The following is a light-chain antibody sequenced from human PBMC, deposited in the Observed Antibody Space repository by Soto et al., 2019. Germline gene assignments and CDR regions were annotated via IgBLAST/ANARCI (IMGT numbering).Light chain of an antibody. CDR1: SGYSNYK. CDR3: GADHGSGSNFVSV. Sequence: QLVLTQPPSASASLGASVTLTCTLSSGYSNYKVDWYQQRPGKGPRFVMRVGTGGIVGSRGDGIPDRFSVLGSGLSRYLTITNIQEEDESEYHCGADHGSGSNFVSVFGGGTKFTVL. J-gene: IGLJ3*02. V-gene: IGLV9-49*01. CDR2: VGTGGIVG.